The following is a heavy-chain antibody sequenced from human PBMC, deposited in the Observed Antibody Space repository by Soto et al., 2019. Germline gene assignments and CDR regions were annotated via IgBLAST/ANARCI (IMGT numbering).Heavy chain of an antibody. CDR2: IYYSGST. Sequence: SETLSLTCTVSGGSVSSGSYYWSWIRQPPGKGLEWIGYIYYSGSTNYNPSLKSRVTISVDTSKNQFSLKLSSVTAADTAVYYCARARTNWNDPQSPFPFDYWGQGTLVTVSS. D-gene: IGHD1-20*01. J-gene: IGHJ4*02. V-gene: IGHV4-61*01. CDR3: ARARTNWNDPQSPFPFDY. CDR1: GGSVSSGSYY.